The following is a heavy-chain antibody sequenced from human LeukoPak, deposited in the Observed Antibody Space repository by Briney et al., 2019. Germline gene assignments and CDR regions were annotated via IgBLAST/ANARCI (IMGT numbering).Heavy chain of an antibody. CDR2: IYTSGST. CDR3: ARQVRGYSGYDYYYYYYMDV. V-gene: IGHV4-4*09. CDR1: GGSISSYY. Sequence: PSETLSLTCPVSGGSISSYYWSWIRQPPGKGLEWIGYIYTSGSTNYNPSLKSRVTISVDTSKNQFSLKLSSVTAADTAVYYCARQVRGYSGYDYYYYYYMDVWGKGTTVTVSS. D-gene: IGHD5-12*01. J-gene: IGHJ6*03.